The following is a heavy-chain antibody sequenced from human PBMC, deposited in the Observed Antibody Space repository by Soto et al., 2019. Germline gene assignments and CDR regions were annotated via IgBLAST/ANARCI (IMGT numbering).Heavy chain of an antibody. CDR1: GYTFGNHW. D-gene: IGHD6-19*01. V-gene: IGHV3-74*01. Sequence: EVQLVESGGGLVQPGGSLRLSCAVAGYTFGNHWMHWVHQAPVKGLEWVSRMNSDGGIINYADSVKGRFTVSRDKAKNTLYLQMSSLRVDATAVYYCGTAAVDYWGQGTLVTVSP. CDR3: GTAAVDY. CDR2: MNSDGGII. J-gene: IGHJ4*02.